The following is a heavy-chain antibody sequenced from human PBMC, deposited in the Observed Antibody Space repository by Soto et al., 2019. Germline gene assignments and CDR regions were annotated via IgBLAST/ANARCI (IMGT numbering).Heavy chain of an antibody. CDR2: IYSGGST. V-gene: IGHV3-53*01. Sequence: GGSLRLSCAASGFIVSSNHMSWVRQAPGKGLEWVSVIYSGGSTYYADSVKGRFTISRDNSKNTLYLQMNSLRAEDTAVYYCATPGRDGYYTHFDYWGQGTLVTVSS. CDR3: ATPGRDGYYTHFDY. D-gene: IGHD2-2*02. J-gene: IGHJ4*02. CDR1: GFIVSSNH.